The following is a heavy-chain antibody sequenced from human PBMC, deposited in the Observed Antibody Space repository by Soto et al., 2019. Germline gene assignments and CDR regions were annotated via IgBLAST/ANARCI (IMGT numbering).Heavy chain of an antibody. D-gene: IGHD6-6*01. CDR3: AKEMYPRTVLDSSSPWGDY. J-gene: IGHJ4*02. Sequence: GGSLRLSCAVSGFTFSDYGMNWVRQAPGKGLEWVAVMSYAGTYKYYAASVKGRFTISRDLSGNTLFLQMNSLRLEDTAVYFCAKEMYPRTVLDSSSPWGDYWGQGTLVTVSS. CDR1: GFTFSDYG. CDR2: MSYAGTYK. V-gene: IGHV3-30*18.